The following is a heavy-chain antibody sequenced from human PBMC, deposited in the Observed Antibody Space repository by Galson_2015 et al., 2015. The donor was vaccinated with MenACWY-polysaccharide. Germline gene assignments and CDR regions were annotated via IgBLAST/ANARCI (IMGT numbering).Heavy chain of an antibody. D-gene: IGHD1-20*01. Sequence: SLRLSCAASGFTFSSYSMNWIRQAPGKGLEWVSYISGSSSPIYYADSVKGRFTISRDNAKNSLYLQMNSLRDEGTAVYYCARGPNWNFDYWGRGTLVTVSS. J-gene: IGHJ4*02. CDR1: GFTFSSYS. V-gene: IGHV3-48*02. CDR2: ISGSSSPI. CDR3: ARGPNWNFDY.